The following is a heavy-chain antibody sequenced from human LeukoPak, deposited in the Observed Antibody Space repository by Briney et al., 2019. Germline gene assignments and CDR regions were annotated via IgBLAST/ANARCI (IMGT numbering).Heavy chain of an antibody. J-gene: IGHJ4*02. CDR2: IYYSGST. D-gene: IGHD3-3*01. CDR1: GGSISSYY. Sequence: PSETLSLTCTVSGGSISSYYWSWIRQPPGEGLEWIGYIYYSGSTNYNPSLKSRVTISVDTSKNQFSLKLSSVTAADTAVYYCARHGGRHYDFYPTYYFDYWGQGTLVTVSP. CDR3: ARHGGRHYDFYPTYYFDY. V-gene: IGHV4-59*08.